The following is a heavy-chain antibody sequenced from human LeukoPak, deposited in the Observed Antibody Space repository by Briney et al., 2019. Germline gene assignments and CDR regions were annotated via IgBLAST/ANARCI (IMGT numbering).Heavy chain of an antibody. Sequence: GGSLGLSCAASGFTFSNYWMHWVRQAPGKGLVWVSRINTDGRSTIYVDSVKGRFTISRDNAKNMLYLQMNSLRAEDTALYYCAKDLSSGTGRGFDYWGQGTLVSVSS. CDR1: GFTFSNYW. CDR2: INTDGRST. D-gene: IGHD3/OR15-3a*01. CDR3: AKDLSSGTGRGFDY. V-gene: IGHV3-74*01. J-gene: IGHJ4*02.